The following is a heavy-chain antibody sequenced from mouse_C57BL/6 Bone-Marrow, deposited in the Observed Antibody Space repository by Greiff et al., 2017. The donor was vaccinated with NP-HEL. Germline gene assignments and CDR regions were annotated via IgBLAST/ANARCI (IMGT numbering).Heavy chain of an antibody. CDR3: ARYARYWYFDV. Sequence: DVKLVESGGGLVQPGGSLSLSCAASGFTFTDYYMSWVRQPPGKALEWLGFIRNKANGYTTEYSASVKGRFTISRDNSQSILYLQMNALRAEDSATYYCARYARYWYFDVWGTGTTVTVSS. CDR1: GFTFTDYY. CDR2: IRNKANGYTT. J-gene: IGHJ1*03. V-gene: IGHV7-3*01.